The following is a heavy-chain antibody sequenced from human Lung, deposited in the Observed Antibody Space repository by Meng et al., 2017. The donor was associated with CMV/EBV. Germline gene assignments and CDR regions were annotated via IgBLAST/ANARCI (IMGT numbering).Heavy chain of an antibody. V-gene: IGHV3-49*04. D-gene: IGHD2-21*01. CDR1: GFTFGDYA. CDR2: IRSKAYGGTT. CDR3: TSWVIAILGGLWFDP. J-gene: IGHJ5*02. Sequence: GESLKISCTASGFTFGDYAMSWVRQAPGKGLEWVGFIRSKAYGGTTEYAASVKGRFTISRDDSKSIAYLQMNSLKTEDKAVYYCTSWVIAILGGLWFDPWXQGNXVTVDS.